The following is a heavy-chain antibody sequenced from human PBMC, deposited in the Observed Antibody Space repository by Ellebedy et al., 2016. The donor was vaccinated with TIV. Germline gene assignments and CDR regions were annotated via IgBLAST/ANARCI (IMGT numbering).Heavy chain of an antibody. CDR2: IKEDGSEK. CDR1: GFTFSSCW. Sequence: GESLKISCAASGFTFSSCWMSSVRQAPGKGLEWVANIKEDGSEKDYVDSVKGRFTISRDNAKNSLYLQMNSLRADDTAVYYCVRQLTPNYWGQGTLVTVSS. J-gene: IGHJ4*02. CDR3: VRQLTPNY. V-gene: IGHV3-7*03. D-gene: IGHD3-9*01.